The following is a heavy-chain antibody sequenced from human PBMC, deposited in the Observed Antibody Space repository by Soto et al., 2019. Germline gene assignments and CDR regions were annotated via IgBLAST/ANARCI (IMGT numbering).Heavy chain of an antibody. CDR1: GGSISPYY. CDR3: ARLNGYCVSTKCHGYCGIDV. CDR2: IYYSGST. Sequence: PSETLSLTCTVSGGSISPYYWAWIRQPPGKGLEWIGYIYYSGSTYYNPSLKSRVTISVDTSKNQFSLKLSSVTAADTAVYSCARLNGYCVSTKCHGYCGIDVWGRGTAVTVSS. J-gene: IGHJ6*02. D-gene: IGHD2-2*03. V-gene: IGHV4-59*08.